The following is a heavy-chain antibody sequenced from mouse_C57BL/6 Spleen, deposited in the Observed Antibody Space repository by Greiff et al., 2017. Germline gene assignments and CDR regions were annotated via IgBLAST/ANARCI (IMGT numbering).Heavy chain of an antibody. Sequence: VQLQESGAELVRPGASVTLSCKASGYTFTDYEMHWVKQTPVHGLEWIGAIDPETGGTAYNQKFKGKAILTADKSSSTAYMELRSLTSEDSAVYYCTRLRDGSSSGPFAYWGQGTLVTVSA. J-gene: IGHJ3*01. CDR3: TRLRDGSSSGPFAY. V-gene: IGHV1-15*01. CDR1: GYTFTDYE. CDR2: IDPETGGT. D-gene: IGHD1-1*01.